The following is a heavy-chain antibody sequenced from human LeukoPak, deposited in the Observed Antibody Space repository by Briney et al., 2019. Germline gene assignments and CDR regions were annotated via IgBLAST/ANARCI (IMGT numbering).Heavy chain of an antibody. CDR2: ISYDGSNE. J-gene: IGHJ4*02. CDR1: GFTFSSYV. Sequence: GGSLRLSCAASGFTFSSYVMHWVRQAPGKGLEWVAIISYDGSNEYYADSVKGRFTISRDNSKNTLYLQMNSLRAEDTAVYYCASLMIVVAQPDYWGQGTLVTVSS. CDR3: ASLMIVVAQPDY. V-gene: IGHV3-30*04. D-gene: IGHD3-22*01.